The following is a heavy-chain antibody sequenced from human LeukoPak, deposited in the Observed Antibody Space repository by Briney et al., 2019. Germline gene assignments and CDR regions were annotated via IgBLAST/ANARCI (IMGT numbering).Heavy chain of an antibody. Sequence: GGSLRLSCATSGFTLRDYDMHWVRQAPGKGLGWVSMIRYDGKNQYYVESVKGRFTFSRDNTKNTLYLQMDGLRVEDTAMYYCARGPMVRGVKDYNYYMDVWGKGTTVTVSS. J-gene: IGHJ6*03. CDR3: ARGPMVRGVKDYNYYMDV. V-gene: IGHV3-30*02. CDR2: IRYDGKNQ. D-gene: IGHD3-10*01. CDR1: GFTLRDYD.